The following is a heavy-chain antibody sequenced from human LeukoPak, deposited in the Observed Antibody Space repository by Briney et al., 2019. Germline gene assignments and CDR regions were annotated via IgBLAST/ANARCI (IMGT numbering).Heavy chain of an antibody. CDR1: GFTFSSYS. CDR3: ARVAYSSSSKFINYYYYYYMDV. CDR2: ISSSSSYI. V-gene: IGHV3-21*01. J-gene: IGHJ6*03. D-gene: IGHD6-6*01. Sequence: PGGSLRLSCAASGFTFSSYSMNWVRQAPGKGLEWVSSISSSSSYIYYADSVKGRFTISRDNAKNSLYLQMNSLRAEDTAVYYCARVAYSSSSKFINYYYYYYMDVWGKGTTVTVSS.